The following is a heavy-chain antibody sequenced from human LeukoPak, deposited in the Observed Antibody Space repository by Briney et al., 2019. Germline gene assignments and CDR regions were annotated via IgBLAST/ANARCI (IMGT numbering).Heavy chain of an antibody. CDR3: AIYYDSSGSIDH. J-gene: IGHJ4*02. CDR1: GFTFSDYY. V-gene: IGHV3-11*01. Sequence: GRSLRLSCAASGFTFSDYYMTWIRQTPGKGLEWLAYISDSGSTINYADSVKGRLTISRDNAKKSLFLHMNSLRAEDTAVYYCAIYYDSSGSIDHWGQGTLVTVSS. D-gene: IGHD3-22*01. CDR2: ISDSGSTI.